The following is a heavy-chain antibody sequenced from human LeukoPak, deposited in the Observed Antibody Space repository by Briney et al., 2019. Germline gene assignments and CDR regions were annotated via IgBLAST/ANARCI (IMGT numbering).Heavy chain of an antibody. Sequence: GGSLRLSCAASGFTFSNAWMSWVRQAPGKGLEWVSGIGVGGTTYYADSVKGRFTISRDTSKSTLYLQMNSLRAEDTAVYYCAKAQGYYDCWGQGTLVTVSS. V-gene: IGHV3-23*01. CDR3: AKAQGYYDC. CDR2: IGVGGTT. CDR1: GFTFSNAW. J-gene: IGHJ4*02. D-gene: IGHD3-22*01.